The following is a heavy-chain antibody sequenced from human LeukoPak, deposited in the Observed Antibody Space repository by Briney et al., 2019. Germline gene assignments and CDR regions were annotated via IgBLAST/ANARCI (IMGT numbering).Heavy chain of an antibody. D-gene: IGHD5-18*01. V-gene: IGHV1-18*01. CDR3: ARVTYSGGYTYAYEDY. J-gene: IGHJ4*02. CDR1: GYTFTYYG. Sequence: ASVKVSCKASGYTFTYYGISWVRQAPGQGLEWMGWISVCNGNTNYAQKLQGRVTMTTDTSTSTAYMELRSLRSDDTAVYYCARVTYSGGYTYAYEDYWGQGTLVTVSS. CDR2: ISVCNGNT.